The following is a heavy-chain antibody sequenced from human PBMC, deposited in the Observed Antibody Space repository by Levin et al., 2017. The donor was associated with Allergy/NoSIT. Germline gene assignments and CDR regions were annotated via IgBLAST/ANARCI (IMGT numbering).Heavy chain of an antibody. V-gene: IGHV3-48*01. D-gene: IGHD6-19*01. CDR3: ARDSDRRAGSFDY. J-gene: IGHJ4*02. CDR1: GFTFSSYS. CDR2: ISSSSSTI. Sequence: PGGSLRLSCAASGFTFSSYSMNWVRQAPGKGLEWVSYISSSSSTIYYADSVKGRFTISRDNAKNSLYLQMNSLRAEDTAVYYCARDSDRRAGSFDYWGQGTLVTVSS.